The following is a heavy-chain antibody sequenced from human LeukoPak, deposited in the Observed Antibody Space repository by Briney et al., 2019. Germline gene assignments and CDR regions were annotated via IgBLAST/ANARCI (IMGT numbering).Heavy chain of an antibody. J-gene: IGHJ4*02. D-gene: IGHD6-13*01. V-gene: IGHV3-23*01. Sequence: GGSLRLSCAASGFTFSSYAMSWVRQVPGKGLEWVSAISGSGGSTYYADSVKGRFTISRDNSKNTLYLQMNSLRAEDTAVYYCTKALAPYYYFDYWGQGTLVTVSS. CDR3: TKALAPYYYFDY. CDR2: ISGSGGST. CDR1: GFTFSSYA.